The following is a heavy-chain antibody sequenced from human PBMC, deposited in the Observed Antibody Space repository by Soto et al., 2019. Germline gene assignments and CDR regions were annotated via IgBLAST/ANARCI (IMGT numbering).Heavy chain of an antibody. D-gene: IGHD1-1*01. Sequence: ASVKVSCKASGYTFTSYGISWVRQAPGQGLEWMGWSSAYNGNTHYAQKLQGRVTMTTDTSTSTAYMELRSLRSDDTAVYYCARDVQLERTFDYWGQGTLVTVSS. CDR1: GYTFTSYG. V-gene: IGHV1-18*01. CDR3: ARDVQLERTFDY. CDR2: SSAYNGNT. J-gene: IGHJ4*02.